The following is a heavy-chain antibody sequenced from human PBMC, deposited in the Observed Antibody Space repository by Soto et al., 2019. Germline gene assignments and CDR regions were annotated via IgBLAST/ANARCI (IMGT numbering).Heavy chain of an antibody. CDR3: ARYRHCSGGSCHYYSGMDV. J-gene: IGHJ6*02. CDR2: IVPMLGTA. CDR1: GGTFSSYA. Sequence: SVKVSCKASGGTFSSYAISWVRQAPGQGLEWMGGIVPMLGTANYGQKLQGRVTITADEFTSTAYMELSSLRSEDTAVYYCARYRHCSGGSCHYYSGMDVWGQGTTVTVSS. D-gene: IGHD2-15*01. V-gene: IGHV1-69*13.